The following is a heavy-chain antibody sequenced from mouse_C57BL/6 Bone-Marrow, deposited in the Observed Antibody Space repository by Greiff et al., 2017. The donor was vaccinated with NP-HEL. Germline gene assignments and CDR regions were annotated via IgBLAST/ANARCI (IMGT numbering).Heavy chain of an antibody. D-gene: IGHD2-3*01. V-gene: IGHV14-3*01. CDR1: GFNIKNTY. Sequence: EVQLVESVAELVRPGASVKLSCTASGFNIKNTYMHWVKQRPEQGLEWIGRIDPANGNTKYAPKFQGKATITADTSSNTAYLQLSSLTSEDTSIYYCVLDGYYDYYAMDYWGQGTSVTVSS. CDR2: IDPANGNT. CDR3: VLDGYYDYYAMDY. J-gene: IGHJ4*01.